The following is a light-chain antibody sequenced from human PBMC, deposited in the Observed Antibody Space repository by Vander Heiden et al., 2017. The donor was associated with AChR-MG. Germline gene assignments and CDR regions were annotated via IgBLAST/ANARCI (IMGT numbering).Light chain of an antibody. Sequence: EIVLTQSPATLSLSPGERATLSCRASQSVSTYLAWYQQKPGQAPRLLIYDASNGATGTPASLIGGGSGTDFPLTIGGLEPEDLQVNSCQRGGNWPQPFGRGTKL. V-gene: IGKV3-11*01. CDR3: QRGGNWPQP. CDR2: DAS. CDR1: QSVSTY. J-gene: IGKJ2*01.